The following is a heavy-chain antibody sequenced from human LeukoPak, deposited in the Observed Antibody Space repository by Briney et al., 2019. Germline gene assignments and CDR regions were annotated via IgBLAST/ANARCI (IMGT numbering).Heavy chain of an antibody. CDR3: ARDFCSGGSCYEGNWFDP. J-gene: IGHJ5*02. Sequence: GGSLRLSCVASGFTFSSHWMHWVRQDPRKGLVWVSRINGDGRNINYADSVRGRFTISRDNAKNTLYLQMNTLRVEDTAVYYCARDFCSGGSCYEGNWFDPWAREPWSPSPQ. V-gene: IGHV3-74*01. CDR2: INGDGRNI. D-gene: IGHD2-15*01. CDR1: GFTFSSHW.